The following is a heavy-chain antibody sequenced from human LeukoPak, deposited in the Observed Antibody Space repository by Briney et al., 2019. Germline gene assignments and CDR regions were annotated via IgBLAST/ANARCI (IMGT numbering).Heavy chain of an antibody. CDR1: GFTFSRYW. Sequence: GGSLRLSCAASGFTFSRYWMSWVRQAPGKGLEWVANIKQDGSEKYYVDSVKGRFTISRDNAKNSLYLQMNSLRAEDTAVYYCARSSMITFGGVIVKAFDIWGQGTMVTVSS. CDR2: IKQDGSEK. V-gene: IGHV3-7*03. CDR3: ARSSMITFGGVIVKAFDI. J-gene: IGHJ3*02. D-gene: IGHD3-16*02.